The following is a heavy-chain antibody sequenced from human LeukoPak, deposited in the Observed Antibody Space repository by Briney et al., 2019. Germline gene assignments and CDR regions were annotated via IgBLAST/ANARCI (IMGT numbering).Heavy chain of an antibody. CDR1: GGSISSSSYY. D-gene: IGHD6-19*01. Sequence: SETLSLTCTVSGGSISSSSYYWGWIRQPPGKGLEWIGSIYYSGSTYYNPSLKSRVTISVDTSKNQFSLKLSSVTAADTAVYYCARAEEVAVAGTGYYFDYWGQGTLVTVSS. V-gene: IGHV4-39*07. J-gene: IGHJ4*02. CDR3: ARAEEVAVAGTGYYFDY. CDR2: IYYSGST.